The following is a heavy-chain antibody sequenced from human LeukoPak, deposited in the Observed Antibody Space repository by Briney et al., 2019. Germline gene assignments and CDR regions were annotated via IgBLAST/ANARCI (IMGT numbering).Heavy chain of an antibody. CDR3: ARDRGGTYVY. J-gene: IGHJ4*02. CDR1: GGSISSYY. D-gene: IGHD1-1*01. Sequence: SETLSLTCTVSGGSISSYYWSWIRQPPGKGLEWIGYIYYSGSTNYNPSLKSRVTISVDTSKNQFSLKLTSVTAADTAVYYCARDRGGTYVYWGQRTLVTVSS. V-gene: IGHV4-59*01. CDR2: IYYSGST.